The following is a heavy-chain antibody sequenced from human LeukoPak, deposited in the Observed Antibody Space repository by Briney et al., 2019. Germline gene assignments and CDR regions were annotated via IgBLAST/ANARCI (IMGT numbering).Heavy chain of an antibody. CDR1: GFTFSSYG. Sequence: GSLRLSCAASGFTFSSYGMHWVRQAPGKGLEWVAVISYDGSNKYYADSVKGRFTISRDNAENSLYLQMNSLRAEDTAVYYCAREHYFYYMDGWGKGTTVTVSS. V-gene: IGHV3-30*03. J-gene: IGHJ6*03. CDR2: ISYDGSNK. CDR3: AREHYFYYMDG.